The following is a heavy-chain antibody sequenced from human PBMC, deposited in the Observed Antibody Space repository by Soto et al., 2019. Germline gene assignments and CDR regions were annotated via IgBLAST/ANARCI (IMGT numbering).Heavy chain of an antibody. D-gene: IGHD1-1*01. CDR1: GYTFSTYA. CDR3: ARGKGMEENYFYYGLDI. V-gene: IGHV1-3*01. Sequence: GASVKVSCKASGYTFSTYAMHLGGPAPRQNLEWMGWLNGGTGQTRYSQKFQDRVIITRDTSASTGYMELSSLTSEDTAVYYCARGKGMEENYFYYGLDIWGQGTTVTVSS. J-gene: IGHJ6*02. CDR2: LNGGTGQT.